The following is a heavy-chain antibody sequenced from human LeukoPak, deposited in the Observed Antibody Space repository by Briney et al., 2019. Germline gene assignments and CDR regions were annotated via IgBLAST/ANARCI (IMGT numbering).Heavy chain of an antibody. CDR2: IYYSGST. Sequence: SETLSLTCTVSDGSISSSSYYWGWIRQPPGKGLEWIGSIYYSGSTYYNPSLKSRVTISVDTSKNQFSLKLSSVTAADTAVYYCARLSNWNYANWGQGTLVTVSS. CDR1: DGSISSSSYY. J-gene: IGHJ4*02. CDR3: ARLSNWNYAN. V-gene: IGHV4-39*01. D-gene: IGHD1-7*01.